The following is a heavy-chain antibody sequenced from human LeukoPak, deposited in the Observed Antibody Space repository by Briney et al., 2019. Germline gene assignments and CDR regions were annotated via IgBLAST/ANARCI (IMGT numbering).Heavy chain of an antibody. V-gene: IGHV3-23*01. CDR2: MNDNGAYI. J-gene: IGHJ4*02. Sequence: GGSLRLSCAASGFTFSSNAMTWVRQAPGKGLEWVSAMNDNGAYIYYADSVKGRFTISRDNSKNTLYLQMHSLRAEDTAIYYCAKNRGASTGYDYWGQGTLATVSS. CDR3: AKNRGASTGYDY. D-gene: IGHD6-25*01. CDR1: GFTFSSNA.